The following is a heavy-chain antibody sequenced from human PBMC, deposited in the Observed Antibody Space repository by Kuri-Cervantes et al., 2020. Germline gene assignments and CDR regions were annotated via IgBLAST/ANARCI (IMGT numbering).Heavy chain of an antibody. CDR1: GGSISSGDYY. V-gene: IGHV4-30-4*01. D-gene: IGHD3-22*01. CDR2: IYYGGST. J-gene: IGHJ2*01. Sequence: SETLSLTCTVSGGSISSGDYYWSWIRQPPGKGLEWIGYIYYGGSTYYNPSLKSRVTISVDTSKNQFSLKLSSVTAADTAVYYCARRYYYDSSGYYWYFDLWGRGTLVTVSS. CDR3: ARRYYYDSSGYYWYFDL.